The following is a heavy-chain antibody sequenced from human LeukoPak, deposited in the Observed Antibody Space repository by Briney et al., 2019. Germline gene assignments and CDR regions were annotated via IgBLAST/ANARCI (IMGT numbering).Heavy chain of an antibody. CDR1: GLTFSSYW. J-gene: IGHJ4*02. CDR3: ARGLFWSGYCSDY. CDR2: IKQDGSEK. D-gene: IGHD3-3*01. Sequence: PGGSLRLSCAASGLTFSSYWMSWVRQAPGKGLEWVANIKQDGSEKYYVDSVKGRFTISRDNAKNSLYLQMNSLRAEDTAVYYCARGLFWSGYCSDYWGQGTLVTVSS. V-gene: IGHV3-7*01.